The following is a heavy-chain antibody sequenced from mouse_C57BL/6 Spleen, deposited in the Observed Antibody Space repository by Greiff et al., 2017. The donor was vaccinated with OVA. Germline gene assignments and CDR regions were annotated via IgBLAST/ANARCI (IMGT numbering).Heavy chain of an antibody. D-gene: IGHD1-1*01. Sequence: ESGPGLVKPSQSLSLTCSVTGYSITSGYYWNWIRQFPGNKLEWMGYISYDGSNNYNPSLKNRISITRDTSKNQFFLKLNSVTTEDTATYYCAREYYYHYAMDYWGQGTSVTVSS. V-gene: IGHV3-6*01. CDR1: GYSITSGYY. CDR3: AREYYYHYAMDY. J-gene: IGHJ4*01. CDR2: ISYDGSN.